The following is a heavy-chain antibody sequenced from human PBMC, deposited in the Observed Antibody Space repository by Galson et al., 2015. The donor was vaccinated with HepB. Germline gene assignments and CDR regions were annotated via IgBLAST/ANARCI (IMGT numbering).Heavy chain of an antibody. CDR2: ISYDGSNK. V-gene: IGHV3-30*04. J-gene: IGHJ3*02. Sequence: SLRLSCAASGFTFSSYAMHWVRQAPGKGLEWVAVISYDGSNKYYADSVKGRFTISRDNSKNTLYLQMNSLRAEDTAVYYCARGFPYSSYSAVDIWGQGTMVTVSS. CDR1: GFTFSSYA. CDR3: ARGFPYSSYSAVDI. D-gene: IGHD6-6*01.